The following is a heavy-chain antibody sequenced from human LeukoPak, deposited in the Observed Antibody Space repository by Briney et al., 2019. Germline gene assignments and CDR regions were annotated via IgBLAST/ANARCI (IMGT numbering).Heavy chain of an antibody. J-gene: IGHJ4*02. CDR3: AKDPAFLVGYFGY. V-gene: IGHV3-30*02. CDR2: IRYDGSNK. Sequence: GGSLRLSCAASGFTFSSYGMHWVRQAPGKGLEWVAFIRYDGSNKYYADSVKGRFTISRDNSKNTLYLQMNSLRAEDTAVYYCAKDPAFLVGYFGYWGQGTLVTVSS. D-gene: IGHD2-8*02. CDR1: GFTFSSYG.